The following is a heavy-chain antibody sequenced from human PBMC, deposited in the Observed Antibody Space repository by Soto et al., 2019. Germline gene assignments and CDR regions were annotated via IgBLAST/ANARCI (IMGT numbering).Heavy chain of an antibody. J-gene: IGHJ4*02. Sequence: GASVKLSCKASGDTFTSYGISWVRQAPGQGLEWMGWISAYNGNTNYAQKLQGRVTMTTDTSTSTAYMELRSLRSDDTAVYYCARDRGDYEGLVPYSFDHWGQGTLVTVSS. V-gene: IGHV1-18*01. CDR1: GDTFTSYG. CDR2: ISAYNGNT. CDR3: ARDRGDYEGLVPYSFDH. D-gene: IGHD4-17*01.